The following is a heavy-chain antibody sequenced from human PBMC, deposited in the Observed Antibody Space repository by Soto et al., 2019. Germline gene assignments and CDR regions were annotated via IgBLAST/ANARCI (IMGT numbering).Heavy chain of an antibody. CDR2: ISSSGYI. V-gene: IGHV3-21*01. CDR1: GFNFNSYT. Sequence: EVQLVESGGGLVKPGGSLRLSCAASGFNFNSYTINWVRQAPGKRLEWLSSISSSGYIFSTDSVRGRFTISRDNAKNSVYLQINGLRAEDRAVYFWAGDGGGVSSSPGMDVWGKGTTFTVSS. D-gene: IGHD2-8*02. CDR3: AGDGGGVSSSPGMDV. J-gene: IGHJ6*04.